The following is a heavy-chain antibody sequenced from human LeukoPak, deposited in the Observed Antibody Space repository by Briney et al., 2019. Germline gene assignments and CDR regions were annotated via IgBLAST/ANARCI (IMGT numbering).Heavy chain of an antibody. V-gene: IGHV4-4*07. CDR1: GGSISSYY. CDR2: IYTSGST. Sequence: SETLSLTCTVSGGSISSYYWSWIRQPAGKGLEWIGRIYTSGSTNYNPSLKSRVTMSVDTSKNQFSLKLSSVTAADTAAYYCAVGSASYRKEYCFDYWGQGTLVTVSS. D-gene: IGHD1-26*01. CDR3: AVGSASYRKEYCFDY. J-gene: IGHJ4*02.